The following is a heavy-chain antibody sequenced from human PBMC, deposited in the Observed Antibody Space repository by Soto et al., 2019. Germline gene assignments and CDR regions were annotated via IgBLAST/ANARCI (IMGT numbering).Heavy chain of an antibody. CDR1: GGSISSSSYY. J-gene: IGHJ4*02. CDR2: IYYSGST. V-gene: IGHV4-39*01. CDR3: ARVVPAATSDFDY. D-gene: IGHD2-2*01. Sequence: TLSLTCTVSGGSISSSSYYWGWIRQPPGKGLEWIGSIYYSGSTYYNPSLKSRDTISVDTSKNQFSLKLSSVTAADTAVYYCARVVPAATSDFDYWGQGTLVTVS.